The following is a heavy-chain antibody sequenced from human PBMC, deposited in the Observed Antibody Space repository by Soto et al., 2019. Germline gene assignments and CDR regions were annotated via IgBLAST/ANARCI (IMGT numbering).Heavy chain of an antibody. Sequence: QVPLVESGGGVVQPGRSLRLSCAASGFTFSSFAMHWVRQAPGKGLEWVAVISFDGSNKYYADSVKGRFTISRDNSKNTLYLQMNSLRAEDTAVYYCARDVRLVPAAIYPPYYYYGMDVWGQGTTVTVSS. CDR3: ARDVRLVPAAIYPPYYYYGMDV. V-gene: IGHV3-30-3*01. J-gene: IGHJ6*02. CDR2: ISFDGSNK. CDR1: GFTFSSFA. D-gene: IGHD2-2*02.